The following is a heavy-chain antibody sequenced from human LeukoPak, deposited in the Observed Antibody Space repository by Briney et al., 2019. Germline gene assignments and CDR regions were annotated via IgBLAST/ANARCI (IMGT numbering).Heavy chain of an antibody. D-gene: IGHD2-15*01. Sequence: TGGSLRLSCAASGFTFSSYAMSWVRQAPGKGLEWVSAISGSGGSPYYVDSVKGRFTISRDNSKNTLYLQMNSLRAEDTAVYYCAKSGSGGLHWGQGTLVTVSS. J-gene: IGHJ4*02. CDR2: ISGSGGSP. V-gene: IGHV3-23*01. CDR3: AKSGSGGLH. CDR1: GFTFSSYA.